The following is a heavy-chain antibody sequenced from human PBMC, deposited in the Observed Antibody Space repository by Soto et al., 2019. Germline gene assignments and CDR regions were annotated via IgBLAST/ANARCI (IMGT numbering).Heavy chain of an antibody. Sequence: GGSLRLSCAASGFTFSSYAMHWVRQAPGKGLEWVAVISYDGSNKYYADSVKGRFTISRDNSKNTLYLQMNSLRAEDTAVYYCARDGGGEELRTDYYYGMDVWGQGTTVTVSS. CDR1: GFTFSSYA. D-gene: IGHD1-7*01. CDR2: ISYDGSNK. V-gene: IGHV3-30-3*01. CDR3: ARDGGGEELRTDYYYGMDV. J-gene: IGHJ6*02.